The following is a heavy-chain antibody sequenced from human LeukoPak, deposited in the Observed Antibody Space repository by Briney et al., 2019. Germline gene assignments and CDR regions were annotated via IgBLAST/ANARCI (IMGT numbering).Heavy chain of an antibody. Sequence: GGSLRLSCAASGFTFSNAWMSWVRQDSGRGLEWLAVISHDGINRYYADSVKGRFTISRDNSKNTLYLQLNSLRAEDTAVYYCAKDQREAYGSGWSRDFDYWGQGTLVTVSS. D-gene: IGHD6-19*01. CDR2: ISHDGINR. V-gene: IGHV3-30*18. CDR3: AKDQREAYGSGWSRDFDY. CDR1: GFTFSNAW. J-gene: IGHJ4*02.